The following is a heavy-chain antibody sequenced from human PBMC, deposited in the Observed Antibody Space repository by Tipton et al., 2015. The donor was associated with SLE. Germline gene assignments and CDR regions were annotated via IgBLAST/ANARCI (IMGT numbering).Heavy chain of an antibody. CDR3: AKEACSGDSCYPFEFGVDV. J-gene: IGHJ6*02. Sequence: RSLRLSCAASGFNFDDYAIHWVRQAPGGGLEWVSGITWNSGNKYYADSVKGRFTISRDNAKNSVYLQMRSLRPEDTALYYCAKEACSGDSCYPFEFGVDVWGQGTTVTVSS. CDR2: ITWNSGNK. CDR1: GFNFDDYA. V-gene: IGHV3-9*01. D-gene: IGHD2-15*01.